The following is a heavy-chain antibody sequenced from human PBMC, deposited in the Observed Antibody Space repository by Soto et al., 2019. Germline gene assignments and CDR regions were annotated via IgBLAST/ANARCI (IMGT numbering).Heavy chain of an antibody. CDR1: GYTFTGYY. J-gene: IGHJ1*01. CDR2: INPNSDGT. Sequence: GASVKVSCKASGYTFTGYYMHWVRQAPGQGLEWMGWINPNSDGTNYAQKFQGRVTMTRDTSISTAYMELSRLRSDDTAVYYCASIDFDVIVVVPAAMNYFQHWGQGTLVTVSS. V-gene: IGHV1-2*02. D-gene: IGHD2-2*01. CDR3: ASIDFDVIVVVPAAMNYFQH.